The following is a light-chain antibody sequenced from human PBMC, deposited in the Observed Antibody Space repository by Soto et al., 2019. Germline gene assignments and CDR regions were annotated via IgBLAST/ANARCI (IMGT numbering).Light chain of an antibody. V-gene: IGLV2-14*03. J-gene: IGLJ2*01. Sequence: SALTQPASVSGSPGQSITISCTGTSSDVGGYNYVSWYQQHPGKAPKLMIYDVSNRPSGVSNRFSGSKSGNTASLTISGLQAEDEADYHCSSYTTSSTVLFGGGTKLTVL. CDR2: DVS. CDR3: SSYTTSSTVL. CDR1: SSDVGGYNY.